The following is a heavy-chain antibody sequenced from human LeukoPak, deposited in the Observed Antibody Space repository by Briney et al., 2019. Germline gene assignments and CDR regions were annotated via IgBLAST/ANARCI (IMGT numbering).Heavy chain of an antibody. CDR3: ARDLKAAAGGAGFEY. V-gene: IGHV1-2*02. Sequence: GASVKVSCKASGYTFTGYYMHWVRQAPGQGLEWMGWINPNSGGTNYAQKFQGRVTMTRDTSISTAYMELSRLRSDDTAVYYCARDLKAAAGGAGFEYWGQGTLVTVSS. CDR2: INPNSGGT. CDR1: GYTFTGYY. D-gene: IGHD6-13*01. J-gene: IGHJ4*02.